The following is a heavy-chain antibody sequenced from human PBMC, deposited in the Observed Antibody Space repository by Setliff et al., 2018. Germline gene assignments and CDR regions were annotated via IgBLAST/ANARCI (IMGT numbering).Heavy chain of an antibody. CDR1: GFTFSNYG. J-gene: IGHJ4*02. CDR3: AKELLWFGELFPTFDY. D-gene: IGHD3-10*01. Sequence: GGSLRLSCAASGFTFSNYGMHWVRQAPGKGLEYVSAINNNGSNKYYADSVKGRFTISRDNSKNTLYLQMNSLRAEDTAVYYCAKELLWFGELFPTFDYWGQGTLVTVSS. CDR2: INNNGSNK. V-gene: IGHV3-64*04.